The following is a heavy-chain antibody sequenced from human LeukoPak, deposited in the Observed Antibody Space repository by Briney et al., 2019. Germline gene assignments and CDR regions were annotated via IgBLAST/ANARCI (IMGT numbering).Heavy chain of an antibody. V-gene: IGHV3-23*01. Sequence: GGSLRLSCAASGFTFSSYAMSWVRQAPGKGLEWVSAISGSGGSTYYADSVKGRFTISRDNSKNTLYLQMNSLRAEDTAVYYYANSQMGQWLALTGAFDIWGQGTMVTVSS. D-gene: IGHD6-19*01. CDR2: ISGSGGST. CDR3: ANSQMGQWLALTGAFDI. J-gene: IGHJ3*02. CDR1: GFTFSSYA.